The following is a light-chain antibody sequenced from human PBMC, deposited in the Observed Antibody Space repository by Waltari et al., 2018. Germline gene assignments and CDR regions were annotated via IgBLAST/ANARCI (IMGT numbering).Light chain of an antibody. V-gene: IGLV2-8*01. Sequence: QSALTQPPPASGSPGQSVTISCTGTSSDAGGFDSVPWYQQHPGKVPRLMIYEVSKRPSGVPDRFSGSKSGNTAALTVSGLQVEDEADYYCSSFAGSSQMLFGGGTKLTVL. CDR3: SSFAGSSQML. J-gene: IGLJ2*01. CDR1: SSDAGGFDS. CDR2: EVS.